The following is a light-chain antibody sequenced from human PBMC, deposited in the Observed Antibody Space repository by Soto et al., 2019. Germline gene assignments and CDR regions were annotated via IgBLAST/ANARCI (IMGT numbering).Light chain of an antibody. J-gene: IGKJ3*01. CDR3: LQDYNYPFT. Sequence: AIQLTQSPSSLSASVGDRVTITCRASQDIRKDLAWYQQKPGKAPQILIYGASTLQTGVASRFTGSGSATDFPLTISSLQPEDSAAYYCLQDYNYPFTFGPGTKVDIK. CDR2: GAS. V-gene: IGKV1-6*01. CDR1: QDIRKD.